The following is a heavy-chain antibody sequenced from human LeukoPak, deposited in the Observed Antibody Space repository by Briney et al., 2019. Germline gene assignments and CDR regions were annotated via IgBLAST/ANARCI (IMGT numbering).Heavy chain of an antibody. D-gene: IGHD6-19*01. V-gene: IGHV4-34*01. J-gene: IGHJ4*02. CDR2: INHSGST. CDR1: GGSFSGYY. CDR3: ARVAVAGIDY. Sequence: SETLSLTCAVHGGSFSGYYWSWIRQPPGKGLEWIGEINHSGSTNYNPSLKSRVTISVDTSKNQFSLKLSSVTAADTAVYYCARVAVAGIDYWGQGTLVTVSS.